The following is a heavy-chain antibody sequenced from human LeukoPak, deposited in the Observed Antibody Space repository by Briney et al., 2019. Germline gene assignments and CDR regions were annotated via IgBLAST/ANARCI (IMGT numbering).Heavy chain of an antibody. J-gene: IGHJ5*02. CDR1: AYTFTRYA. CDR3: ARGFYYDILTGYYQHWFDP. V-gene: IGHV1-3*03. Sequence: ASVKVSCKASAYTFTRYAIHWVRQAPGQRLEWMGWINAGNGNTQYSQEFQGRVTISRDTSASTAYMELSSLRSEDMAVYYCARGFYYDILTGYYQHWFDPWGQGTLVTVSS. D-gene: IGHD3-9*01. CDR2: INAGNGNT.